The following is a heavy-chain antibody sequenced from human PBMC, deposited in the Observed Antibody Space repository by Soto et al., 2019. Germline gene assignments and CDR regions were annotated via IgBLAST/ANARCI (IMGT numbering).Heavy chain of an antibody. V-gene: IGHV1-18*01. Sequence: QVQLVQSGAEVKKPGASVKVSCKASGYTFTSYGISWVRQAPGQGLEWMGWISAYNGNTNYAQKLQGRVTMTTDTSTSTAYMELRSLRSDDTAVYYCAFREIRVLELLGYYYYGMDVWGQGTTVTVSS. CDR3: AFREIRVLELLGYYYYGMDV. CDR1: GYTFTSYG. D-gene: IGHD1-7*01. CDR2: ISAYNGNT. J-gene: IGHJ6*02.